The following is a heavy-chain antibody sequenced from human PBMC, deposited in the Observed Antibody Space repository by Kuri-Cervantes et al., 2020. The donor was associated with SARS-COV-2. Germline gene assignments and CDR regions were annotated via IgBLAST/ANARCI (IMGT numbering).Heavy chain of an antibody. CDR1: GYTFTSYA. Sequence: ASVKVSCKASGYTFTSYAMHWVRQAPGQRLEWMGWINAGNGNTKYSQKFQGRVTITRDKSTSTAYMELSSLRSEDTAVYYCASVGDYGDYLDAFDIWGQGTMVTVSS. J-gene: IGHJ3*02. V-gene: IGHV1-3*01. CDR2: INAGNGNT. CDR3: ASVGDYGDYLDAFDI. D-gene: IGHD4-17*01.